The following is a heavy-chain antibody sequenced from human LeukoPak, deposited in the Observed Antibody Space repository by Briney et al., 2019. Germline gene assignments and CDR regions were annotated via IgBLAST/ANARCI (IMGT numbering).Heavy chain of an antibody. J-gene: IGHJ4*02. Sequence: PSETLSLTCTVSGGSISSYYWSWIRQPPGKGLGWIGYIYYSGSTNYNPSLKSRVTISVDTSKNQFSLKLSSVTAADTAVYYCARGRSGAWYYYDSSGYYYDYFDYWGQGTLVTVSS. CDR1: GGSISSYY. D-gene: IGHD3-22*01. CDR3: ARGRSGAWYYYDSSGYYYDYFDY. CDR2: IYYSGST. V-gene: IGHV4-59*01.